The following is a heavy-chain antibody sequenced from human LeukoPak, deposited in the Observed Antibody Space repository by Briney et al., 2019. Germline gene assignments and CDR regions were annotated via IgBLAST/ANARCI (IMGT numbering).Heavy chain of an antibody. Sequence: GGSLRLSCAASGFTFDDYAMHWVRQAPGKGLEWVSGISWNSGSIGYADSVKGRFTISRDNSKNTLYLQMNSLRAEDTAVYYCAKDDNYIRFLSWGQGTLVTVSS. V-gene: IGHV3-9*01. CDR2: ISWNSGSI. J-gene: IGHJ5*02. CDR3: AKDDNYIRFLS. CDR1: GFTFDDYA. D-gene: IGHD3-16*01.